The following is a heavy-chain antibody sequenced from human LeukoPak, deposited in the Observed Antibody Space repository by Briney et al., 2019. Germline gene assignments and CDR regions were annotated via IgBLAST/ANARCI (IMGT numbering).Heavy chain of an antibody. V-gene: IGHV3-21*01. CDR2: ISSSGSYI. CDR1: GFTFSTYS. D-gene: IGHD3-10*01. J-gene: IGHJ4*02. CDR3: AVYYYGSGSYAD. Sequence: GGSLRLSCAASGFTFSTYSMNWVRQAPGKGLEWVSSISSSGSYIYYADSVKGRFTISRDNAKNSLYLQMNSLRAEDTAVYYCAVYYYGSGSYADWGQRTLVTVSS.